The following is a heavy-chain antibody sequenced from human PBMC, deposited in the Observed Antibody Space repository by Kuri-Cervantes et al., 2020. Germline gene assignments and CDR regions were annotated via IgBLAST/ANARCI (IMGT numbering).Heavy chain of an antibody. CDR3: AHLRHHYYGSGSYGY. CDR2: IDWDDDK. D-gene: IGHD3-10*01. J-gene: IGHJ4*02. V-gene: IGHV2-70*12. Sequence: SGPTLVKPTQILTLTCTFSGFSLSTSGMCVSWIRQPPGKALEWLARIDWDDDKYYSTSLKTRLTISKDTSKNQVVLTMTNMDPVDTATYYCAHLRHHYYGSGSYGYWGQGTLVTVSS. CDR1: GFSLSTSGMC.